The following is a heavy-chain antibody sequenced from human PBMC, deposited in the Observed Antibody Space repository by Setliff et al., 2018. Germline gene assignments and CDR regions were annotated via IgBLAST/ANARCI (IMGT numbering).Heavy chain of an antibody. J-gene: IGHJ6*02. CDR3: ARVRSYGSGNYYYYYYYMDV. CDR2: IYYSGST. V-gene: IGHV4-39*07. D-gene: IGHD3-10*01. CDR1: GGSISSSSYY. Sequence: PSETLSLTCTVSGGSISSSSYYWGWIRQPPGKGLEWIGSIYYSGSTYYNPSLKSRVTISVDTSKNQFSLKLSSVTAADTALYYCARVRSYGSGNYYYYYYYMDVWGQGTTVTVSS.